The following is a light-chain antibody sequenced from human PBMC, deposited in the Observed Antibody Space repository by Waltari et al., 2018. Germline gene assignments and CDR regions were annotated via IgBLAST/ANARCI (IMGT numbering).Light chain of an antibody. CDR2: GNF. CDR3: QSFDSSLTRYV. V-gene: IGLV1-40*01. CDR1: SSNIAARYD. Sequence: QSELTQPPSVSGAPGQRVTIPCNGRSSNIAARYDVHWYNQLPGTAPKRLIYGNFNRPSGVPDRFSGAKSGTSAALAITGLQAEDEADYYCQSFDSSLTRYVFGTGTKVTVL. J-gene: IGLJ1*01.